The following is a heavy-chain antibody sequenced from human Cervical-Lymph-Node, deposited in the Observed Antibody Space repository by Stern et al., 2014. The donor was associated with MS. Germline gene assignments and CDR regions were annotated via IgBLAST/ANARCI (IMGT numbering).Heavy chain of an antibody. CDR3: ARDQGGIADS. D-gene: IGHD6-13*01. V-gene: IGHV1-69*01. J-gene: IGHJ4*02. CDR2: LTPMFGTS. CDR1: GGSFSMDS. Sequence: QMQLVQSGAEVKKPGSSVKVSCKASGGSFSMDSISWVRQAPGQGLEGMGGLTPMFGTSNYAQKFQGRVTTTADVSTSTAYMELTSLRSEDTAVYFCARDQGGIADSWGQGTLVIVSS.